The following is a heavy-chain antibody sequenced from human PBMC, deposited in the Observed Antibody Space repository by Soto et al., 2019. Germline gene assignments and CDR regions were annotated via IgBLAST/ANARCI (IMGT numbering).Heavy chain of an antibody. D-gene: IGHD3-22*01. CDR2: IYHSGST. J-gene: IGHJ5*02. CDR1: GGSISSGGYS. V-gene: IGHV4-30-2*01. Sequence: SETLSLTCAVSGGSISSGGYSWSWIRQPPGKGLEWIGYIYHSGSTYYNPSLKSRVTISVDRSKNQFSLKLSSVTAADTAVYYCARASYYDSSGYLGYWFDPWGQGTLVTVSS. CDR3: ARASYYDSSGYLGYWFDP.